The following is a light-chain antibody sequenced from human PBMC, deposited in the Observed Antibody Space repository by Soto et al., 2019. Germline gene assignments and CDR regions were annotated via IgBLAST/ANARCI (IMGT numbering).Light chain of an antibody. J-gene: IGKJ5*01. CDR3: PPSYPPPIT. CDR2: AAS. Sequence: DTHMTQSPSSLSASFGDRVTITCRTSQNISRYLNLYKQKPGKAHKLLIYAASSLQSGVPSRFSGGGSGKDFTITISSLPPEHIATYYCPPSYPPPITFGQGTRLEIK. V-gene: IGKV1-39*01. CDR1: QNISRY.